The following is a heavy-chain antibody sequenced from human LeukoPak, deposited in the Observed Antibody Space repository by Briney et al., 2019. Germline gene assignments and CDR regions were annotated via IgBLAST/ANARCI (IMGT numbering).Heavy chain of an antibody. D-gene: IGHD2-2*01. CDR1: GFTFSSYG. Sequence: GGSLRLSCAASGFTFSSYGMHWVRQAPGKGLEWVAFIRYDGINKYYADSVKGRFTISSDSSTNTLFLQMDNLRTEDTAVYYCAKEGGRAVLGYCSSTSCYAQYNWFDPWGHGTLVIVSS. J-gene: IGHJ5*02. V-gene: IGHV3-30*02. CDR3: AKEGGRAVLGYCSSTSCYAQYNWFDP. CDR2: IRYDGINK.